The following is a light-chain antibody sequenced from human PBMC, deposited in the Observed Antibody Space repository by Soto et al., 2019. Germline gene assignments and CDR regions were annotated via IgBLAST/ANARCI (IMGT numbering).Light chain of an antibody. Sequence: QSALTQPASVSGSPGQSITISCTGTSSDVGGYNYVSWYQQYPGKAPKLMIYDVSNRPSGVSKRVSGSKSGNTASLTISGLQAEDEADYYCSSYTSSSTPHVVFGGGTKLTVL. CDR3: SSYTSSSTPHVV. CDR1: SSDVGGYNY. CDR2: DVS. V-gene: IGLV2-14*01. J-gene: IGLJ2*01.